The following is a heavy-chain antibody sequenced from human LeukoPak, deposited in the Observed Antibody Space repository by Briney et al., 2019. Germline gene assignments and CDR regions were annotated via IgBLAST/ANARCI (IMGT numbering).Heavy chain of an antibody. CDR2: IYPADSDT. CDR1: GYSCTTCW. Sequence: PGESLMTSCKGSGYSCTTCWIGWVRQMPGKGLEWMGIIYPADSDTRYSPSFQGQVTISADKSISTAYLQWSSLKASDTAMYYCARGQPRGYNYGNTLHYWGEGTLVTVSS. CDR3: ARGQPRGYNYGNTLHY. D-gene: IGHD5-18*01. V-gene: IGHV5-51*01. J-gene: IGHJ4*02.